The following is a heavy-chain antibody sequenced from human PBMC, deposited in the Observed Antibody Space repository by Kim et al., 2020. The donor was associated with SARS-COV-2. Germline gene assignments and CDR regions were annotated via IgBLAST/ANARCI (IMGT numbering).Heavy chain of an antibody. Sequence: GGSLRLSCAASGFTFDDYTMHWVRQAPGKGLEWVSLISWDDGSTYYADSVKGRFTISRDNSKNSLYLQMNSLRTEDTALYYCAKDMTDGYNYGADYWGQGTLVTVSS. V-gene: IGHV3-43*01. CDR1: GFTFDDYT. J-gene: IGHJ4*02. CDR2: ISWDDGST. D-gene: IGHD5-12*01. CDR3: AKDMTDGYNYGADY.